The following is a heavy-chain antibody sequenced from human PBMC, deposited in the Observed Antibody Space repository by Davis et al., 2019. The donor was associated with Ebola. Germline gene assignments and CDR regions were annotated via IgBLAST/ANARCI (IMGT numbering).Heavy chain of an antibody. CDR1: GFMFSDYA. V-gene: IGHV3-43D*03. Sequence: GESLKISCAASGFMFSDYAMHWVRQPPGKGLEWVALISWDGVAAYYAYSVKGRFTISRDNRRNSLYLQMNNLRPEDSALYYCARDISPSWSSDYYYGMDVWGKGTTVTVSS. J-gene: IGHJ6*04. D-gene: IGHD1-26*01. CDR2: ISWDGVAA. CDR3: ARDISPSWSSDYYYGMDV.